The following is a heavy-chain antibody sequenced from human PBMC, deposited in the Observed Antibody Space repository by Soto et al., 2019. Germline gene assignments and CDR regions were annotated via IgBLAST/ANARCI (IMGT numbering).Heavy chain of an antibody. CDR3: ARHDYSNYYYYYMDV. J-gene: IGHJ6*03. D-gene: IGHD4-4*01. CDR2: IYYSGST. V-gene: IGHV4-39*01. CDR1: GGSISSSSYY. Sequence: SETLSLTCTVSGGSISSSSYYWGWIRQPPGKGLEWIGSIYYSGSTYYNPSLKSRVTISVDTSKNQFSLKLSSVTAADTAVYYCARHDYSNYYYYYMDVWGKGTAVTVSS.